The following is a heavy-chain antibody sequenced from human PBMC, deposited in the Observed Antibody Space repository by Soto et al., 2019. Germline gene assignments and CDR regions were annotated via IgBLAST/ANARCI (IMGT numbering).Heavy chain of an antibody. J-gene: IGHJ4*02. CDR1: GFTFDDYA. Sequence: EVQLVESGGGLVQPGRSLRLSCAASGFTFDDYAMHWVRRVPGKGLEWVSSISWNSNIIGYADSVKGRFTISRDNAKNSLYLQMNSLRPEDTALYYCAKGGPDGFCSGGRCYFDYLGQGALVTFSS. V-gene: IGHV3-9*01. CDR2: ISWNSNII. D-gene: IGHD2-15*01. CDR3: AKGGPDGFCSGGRCYFDY.